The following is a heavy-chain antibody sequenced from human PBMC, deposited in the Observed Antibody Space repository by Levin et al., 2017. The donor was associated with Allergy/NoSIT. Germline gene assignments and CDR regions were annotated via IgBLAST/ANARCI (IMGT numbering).Heavy chain of an antibody. CDR1: GFTFSSYW. J-gene: IGHJ4*02. CDR3: ARDYSWYSYGCDY. CDR2: IKQDGSEK. D-gene: IGHD5-18*01. Sequence: GESLKISCAASGFTFSSYWMSWVRQAPGKGLEWVANIKQDGSEKYYVDSVKGRFTISRDNAKNSLYLQMNSLRAEDTAVYYCARDYSWYSYGCDYWGQGTLVTVSS. V-gene: IGHV3-7*04.